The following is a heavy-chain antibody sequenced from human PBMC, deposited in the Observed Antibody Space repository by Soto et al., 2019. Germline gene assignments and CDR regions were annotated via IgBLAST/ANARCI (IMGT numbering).Heavy chain of an antibody. CDR1: GYTFTSYY. J-gene: IGHJ4*02. D-gene: IGHD5-12*01. Sequence: ASVKVSCKASGYTFTSYYMHWVRQAPGQGLEWMGIINPSGGSTSYAQKFQGRVTMTRDTSTSTVYMELSSLRSEDTAVYYCAIAGLIYGGYDSRVLDYWGQGTLVTVSS. CDR3: AIAGLIYGGYDSRVLDY. V-gene: IGHV1-46*03. CDR2: INPSGGST.